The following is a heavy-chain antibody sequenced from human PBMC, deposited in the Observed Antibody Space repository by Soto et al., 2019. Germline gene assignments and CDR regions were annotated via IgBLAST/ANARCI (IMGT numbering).Heavy chain of an antibody. J-gene: IGHJ5*02. CDR3: ASSRSARYGSGTEYWFDP. V-gene: IGHV1-18*01. CDR2: ISAYNGNT. CDR1: GYTFTSYG. D-gene: IGHD3-10*01. Sequence: ASVKVSCKASGYTFTSYGISWVRQAPGLGLEWMGWISAYNGNTNYAQKLQGRVTMTTDTFTSTAYVELRSLRSDDTAVYYCASSRSARYGSGTEYWFDPWGQGTLVTVSS.